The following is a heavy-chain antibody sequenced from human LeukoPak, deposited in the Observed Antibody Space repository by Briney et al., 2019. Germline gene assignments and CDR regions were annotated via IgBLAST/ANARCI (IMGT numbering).Heavy chain of an antibody. V-gene: IGHV4-34*01. CDR2: INHSGST. J-gene: IGHJ4*02. D-gene: IGHD3-22*01. Sequence: SETLSLTCAVYGGSFSGYYWSWIRQPPGKGLEWIGEINHSGSTNYNPSLKSRVTISVDTSKNQFSLKLSSVTAADTAVYYCARVAYYYDSSGYYPTFDYWGQGTLVTVSS. CDR1: GGSFSGYY. CDR3: ARVAYYYDSSGYYPTFDY.